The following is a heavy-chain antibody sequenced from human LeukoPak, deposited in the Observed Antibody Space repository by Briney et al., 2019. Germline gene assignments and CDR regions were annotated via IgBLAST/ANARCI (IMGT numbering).Heavy chain of an antibody. D-gene: IGHD6-25*01. Sequence: GGSLRLSCAASGFTFSSYEMNWVRQAPGKGLEWVSYISSNANTIYYADSVKGRFTISRDNAKNSLYLQMNSLRAEDTAVYYCARDGGILYSSAWNDYWGQGTLVTVSS. CDR1: GFTFSSYE. CDR3: ARDGGILYSSAWNDY. V-gene: IGHV3-48*03. J-gene: IGHJ4*02. CDR2: ISSNANTI.